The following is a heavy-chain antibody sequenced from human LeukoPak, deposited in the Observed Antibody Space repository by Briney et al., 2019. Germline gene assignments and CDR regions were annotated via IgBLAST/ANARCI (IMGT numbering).Heavy chain of an antibody. CDR1: GFTFSSYG. CDR3: ARENIVVVPAANRMLNWFDP. V-gene: IGHV3-33*01. CDR2: IWYDGSNK. D-gene: IGHD2-2*01. Sequence: GGSLRLSCAASGFTFSSYGMHWVRQAPGKGLEWVAVIWYDGSNKYYADSVKGRFTISRDNSKNTLYLQMNSLRAEDTAVYYCARENIVVVPAANRMLNWFDPWGQGTLVTVSP. J-gene: IGHJ5*02.